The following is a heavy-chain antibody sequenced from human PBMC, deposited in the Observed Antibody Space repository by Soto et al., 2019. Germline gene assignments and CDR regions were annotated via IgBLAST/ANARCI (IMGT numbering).Heavy chain of an antibody. CDR3: AKEDVVPPAMAGWVVRIHDF. D-gene: IGHD2-2*01. Sequence: DVQLLESGGGLVQPGGSLRLSCAASGFTFSSCGMSWVRQAPGKGLEWVSAISGSGDSSYYADSVKGRFTISRDNSKNTLYLQMNSRGAEDTAVYYCAKEDVVPPAMAGWVVRIHDFWGQGTLVTVSS. V-gene: IGHV3-23*01. CDR2: ISGSGDSS. J-gene: IGHJ4*02. CDR1: GFTFSSCG.